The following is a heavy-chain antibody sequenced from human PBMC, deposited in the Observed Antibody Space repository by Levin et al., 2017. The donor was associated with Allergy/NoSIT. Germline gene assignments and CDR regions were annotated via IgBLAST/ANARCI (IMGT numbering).Heavy chain of an antibody. CDR1: GFTFSSYA. CDR2: ISGSGGST. Sequence: GESLKISCAASGFTFSSYAMSWVRQAPGKGLEWVSAISGSGGSTYYADSVKGRFTISRDNSKNTLYLQMNSLRAEDTAVYYCAKVLASRFAVAGGRAFDIWGQGTMVTVSS. J-gene: IGHJ3*02. CDR3: AKVLASRFAVAGGRAFDI. V-gene: IGHV3-23*01. D-gene: IGHD6-19*01.